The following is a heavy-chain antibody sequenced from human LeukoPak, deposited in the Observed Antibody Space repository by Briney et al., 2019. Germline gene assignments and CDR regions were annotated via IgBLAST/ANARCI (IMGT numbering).Heavy chain of an antibody. J-gene: IGHJ4*01. CDR2: IYYSGST. CDR3: AREVVAAPGTVDY. D-gene: IGHD6-13*01. Sequence: SETLSLTCTVSGDSISNYYWSWIRQPPGKGLEWIGYIYYSGSTNYNPPLKSRVTISVDTSKNQFSLKLSSVTAADTAVYYCAREVVAAPGTVDYWGQGTLVTVSS. CDR1: GDSISNYY. V-gene: IGHV4-59*01.